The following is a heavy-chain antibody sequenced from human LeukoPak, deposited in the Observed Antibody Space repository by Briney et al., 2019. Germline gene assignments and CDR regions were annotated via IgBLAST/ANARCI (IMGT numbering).Heavy chain of an antibody. Sequence: GGSLRLSCAASGFTFSSYSMNWVRQAPGKGLEWVSSISSSSSYIYYADSVKGRFTISRDNAKNSLYLQMNSLRAEDTAVYYCARSITYYDFWSGYYTRNYYYYGMDVWGQGTTVTVSS. CDR3: ARSITYYDFWSGYYTRNYYYYGMDV. CDR2: ISSSSSYI. J-gene: IGHJ6*02. D-gene: IGHD3-3*01. V-gene: IGHV3-21*01. CDR1: GFTFSSYS.